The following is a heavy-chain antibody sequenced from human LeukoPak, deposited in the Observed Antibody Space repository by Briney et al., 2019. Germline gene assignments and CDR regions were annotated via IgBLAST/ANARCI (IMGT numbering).Heavy chain of an antibody. CDR3: ARSSTYSSGWTGDAFDI. CDR2: INPSGGST. D-gene: IGHD6-19*01. CDR1: GYTFTSYY. V-gene: IGHV1-46*01. J-gene: IGHJ3*02. Sequence: ASVKVSCKASGYTFTSYYMHWVRQAPGQGLEWMGIINPSGGSTSYAQKFQGRVTMTRDMSTSTVYMELSSLRSEDTAVYYCARSSTYSSGWTGDAFDIWGQGTMVTVSS.